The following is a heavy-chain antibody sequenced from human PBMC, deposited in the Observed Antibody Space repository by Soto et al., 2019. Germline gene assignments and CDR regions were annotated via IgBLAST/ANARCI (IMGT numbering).Heavy chain of an antibody. V-gene: IGHV4-61*08. D-gene: IGHD3-10*01. J-gene: IGHJ5*02. CDR2: ISYSGTT. CDR3: ALAKGDYGSWLGP. Sequence: SQNLTLTCTVSAGSASRGGYYWSWLRQPPEKGLEWMGYISYSGTTNYSPSLKSRVTISLDTSKNQFYLKLSSVSAADTAAYYCALAKGDYGSWLGPCGQGTLGAVSS. CDR1: AGSASRGGYY.